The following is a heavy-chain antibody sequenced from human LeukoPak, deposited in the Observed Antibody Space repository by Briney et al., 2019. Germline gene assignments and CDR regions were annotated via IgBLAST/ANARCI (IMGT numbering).Heavy chain of an antibody. CDR2: IIPIFGTA. CDR1: GGTFSSYA. V-gene: IGHV1-69*13. D-gene: IGHD5-24*01. CDR3: AREPHCESLHSTTFYYYYGMDV. J-gene: IGHJ6*02. Sequence: ASVKVSCKASGGTFSSYAISWVRQAPGQGLEWMGGIIPIFGTANYAQKFQGRVTITADESTSTAYMELSSLRSEDTAVYYCAREPHCESLHSTTFYYYYGMDVWGQGTTVTVSS.